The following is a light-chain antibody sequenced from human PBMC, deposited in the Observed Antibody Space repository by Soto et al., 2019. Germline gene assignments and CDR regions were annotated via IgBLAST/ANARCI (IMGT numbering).Light chain of an antibody. J-gene: IGKJ5*01. V-gene: IGKV1-27*01. CDR2: AAS. Sequence: DIQMTQSPSSLSASVGDRVTITCRASQGISNYLACYQQKPGKVPKLLIYAASTLQSGVPSRFSGSGSGTDFTLTISSLQPEDVATYYCQKYNSAPWITFGQGTRLEIK. CDR1: QGISNY. CDR3: QKYNSAPWIT.